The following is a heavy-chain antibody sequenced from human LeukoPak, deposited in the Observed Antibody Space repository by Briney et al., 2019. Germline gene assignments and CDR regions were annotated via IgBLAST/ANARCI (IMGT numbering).Heavy chain of an antibody. CDR3: AKNAGRIAVAGENYFDY. Sequence: PGGSLRLSCAASGFTFSSYAMSWVRQAPGKGLEWVSAISGSDGSTYYADSVKGRFTISRDNSKNTLYLQMNSLRAEDTAVYYCAKNAGRIAVAGENYFDYWGQGTLVTVSS. V-gene: IGHV3-23*01. J-gene: IGHJ4*02. CDR1: GFTFSSYA. D-gene: IGHD6-19*01. CDR2: ISGSDGST.